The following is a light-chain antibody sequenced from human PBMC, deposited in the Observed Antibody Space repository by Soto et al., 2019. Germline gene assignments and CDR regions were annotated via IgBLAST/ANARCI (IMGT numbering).Light chain of an antibody. Sequence: EIVLTQSPGTLSLSPGERATLSCRASQSVSSSYLAWYQQKPGQAPGLLIYGASSRATGIPDRFSGSGSGTDFTLTISRLEPEDFALYYCQQYGDSPLTFGGGTKVEI. CDR3: QQYGDSPLT. V-gene: IGKV3-20*01. CDR2: GAS. CDR1: QSVSSSY. J-gene: IGKJ4*01.